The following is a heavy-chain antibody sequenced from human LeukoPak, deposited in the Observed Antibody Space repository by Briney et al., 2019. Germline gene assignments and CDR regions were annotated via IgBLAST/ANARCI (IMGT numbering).Heavy chain of an antibody. V-gene: IGHV4-39*07. J-gene: IGHJ4*02. D-gene: IGHD3-10*01. CDR2: IYYTGRT. Sequence: SETLSLTCTVSGGSISSSGHSWGWIRQPPGKGLEWTGTIYYTGRTYYNPSLKSRVTISVDTSKNQFSLKLSSVTAADTAVYYCAREKQDYYGSGRGVDYWGQGTLVTVSS. CDR3: AREKQDYYGSGRGVDY. CDR1: GGSISSSGHS.